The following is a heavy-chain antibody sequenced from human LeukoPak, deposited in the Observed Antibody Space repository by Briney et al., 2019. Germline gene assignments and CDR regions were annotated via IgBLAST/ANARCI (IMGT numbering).Heavy chain of an antibody. CDR1: GGSISSSSYY. D-gene: IGHD3-16*01. J-gene: IGHJ4*02. CDR3: ARDVGREGGRSLGY. V-gene: IGHV4-39*02. CDR2: IYYSGST. Sequence: SETLSLTCTVSGGSISSSSYYWGWIRQPPGKGLEWIGSIYYSGSTYYNPSLKSRVTISVDTSKNQFSLKLSSVTAADTAVYYCARDVGREGGRSLGYWGQGTLVTVSS.